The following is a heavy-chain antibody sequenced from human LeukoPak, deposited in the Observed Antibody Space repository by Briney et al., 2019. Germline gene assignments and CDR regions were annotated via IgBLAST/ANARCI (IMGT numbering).Heavy chain of an antibody. Sequence: GGSLRLSCAASGFTFCSYGMSRVRQAPGQGLEWVSVISGGGGSKYYEDSVKGRFTISRDNSKNTLYLQMNSLRAEDTAVYSCAKERPRYCRGGSCQLRWYFDLWGRGTLVTVFS. CDR1: GFTFCSYG. V-gene: IGHV3-23*01. CDR2: ISGGGGSK. D-gene: IGHD2-15*01. J-gene: IGHJ2*01. CDR3: AKERPRYCRGGSCQLRWYFDL.